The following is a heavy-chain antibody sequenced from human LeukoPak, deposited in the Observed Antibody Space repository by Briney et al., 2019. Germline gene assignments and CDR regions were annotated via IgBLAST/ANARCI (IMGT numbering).Heavy chain of an antibody. CDR2: IYSDNT. CDR1: GFTVSSNS. V-gene: IGHV3-53*01. CDR3: ARRAGAYSHPYDY. J-gene: IGHJ4*02. D-gene: IGHD4/OR15-4a*01. Sequence: GGSLRLSCTVSGFTVSSNSMSWVRQAPWKGLEWVSFIYSDNTHYSDSVKGRFTISRDNSKNTLYLQMNSLRAEDTAVYYCARRAGAYSHPYDYWGQGTLVTVFS.